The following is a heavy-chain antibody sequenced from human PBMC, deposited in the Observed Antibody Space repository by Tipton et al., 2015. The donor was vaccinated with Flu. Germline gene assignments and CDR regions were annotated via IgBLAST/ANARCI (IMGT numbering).Heavy chain of an antibody. V-gene: IGHV1-46*01. CDR1: GYIFTRFY. D-gene: IGHD3-9*01. J-gene: IGHJ5*02. Sequence: QVQLVQSGAEVKKPGASVRVSCRASGYIFTRFYVHWVRQAPGQGLEWIGTINPGGVSTTYARDFQGRVTMTRDTSASTVYMDLTSLRSGDTAVYYCARGYYDILTGQGSRNWFDPWGQGTLVTVSS. CDR2: INPGGVST. CDR3: ARGYYDILTGQGSRNWFDP.